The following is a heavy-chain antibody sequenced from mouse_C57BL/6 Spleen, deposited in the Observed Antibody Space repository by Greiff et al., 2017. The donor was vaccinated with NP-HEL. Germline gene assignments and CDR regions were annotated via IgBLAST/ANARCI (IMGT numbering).Heavy chain of an antibody. CDR1: GYTFTSYW. J-gene: IGHJ2*01. CDR2: IDPSDSYT. D-gene: IGHD1-1*01. V-gene: IGHV1-69*01. Sequence: QVQLQQSGAELVMPGASVKLSCKASGYTFTSYWMHWVKQRPGQGLEWIGEIDPSDSYTNYNQKFKGKSTLTVDKSSSTADMQRSSLTSEDSAVYYFARYYGSSSAFDYWGQGTTLTVAS. CDR3: ARYYGSSSAFDY.